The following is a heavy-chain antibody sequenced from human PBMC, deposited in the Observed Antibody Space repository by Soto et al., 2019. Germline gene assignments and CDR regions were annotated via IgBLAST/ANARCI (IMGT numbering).Heavy chain of an antibody. D-gene: IGHD2-2*01. CDR1: GFTFSSYG. CDR3: XXXXXXXXXAATTNYYYYYMDV. J-gene: IGHJ6*03. CDR2: IWYDGSNK. V-gene: IGHV3-33*01. Sequence: QVQLVESGGGVVQPGRSLRLSCAASGFTFSSYGMHWVRQAPGKGLEWVAVIWYDGSNKYYADSVKGRFTISRDNSKNTLYLQMXXXXAXXXXXXXXXXXXXXXXXAATTNYYYYYMDV.